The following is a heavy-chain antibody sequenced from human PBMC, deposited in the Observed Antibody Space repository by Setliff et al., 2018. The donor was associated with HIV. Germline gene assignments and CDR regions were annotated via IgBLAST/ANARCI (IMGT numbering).Heavy chain of an antibody. CDR1: GGSISSSSDY. Sequence: SETLSLTCSVSGGSISSSSDYWGWIRQPPGKGLEWIGSIYYSGSIYYNPSLKSRVTISVDTPNNHFSLRLSSATAADTALYYCARQNSGWGVGLYYFDYWGQGTLVTVSS. V-gene: IGHV4-39*01. D-gene: IGHD6-19*01. CDR2: IYYSGSI. CDR3: ARQNSGWGVGLYYFDY. J-gene: IGHJ4*02.